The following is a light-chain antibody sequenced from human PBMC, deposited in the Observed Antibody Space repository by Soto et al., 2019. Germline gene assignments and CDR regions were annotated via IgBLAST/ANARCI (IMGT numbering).Light chain of an antibody. CDR2: GAS. CDR3: QNYGNSPWT. Sequence: EIVLTQSPGTLSLSPGERATLSCRASQLVSNSLLAWYLQKPGQAPRLLIYGASNRATGIPDRFSGSGSETDFTLTISGLEPEDFAGYYCQNYGNSPWTFGQGTKVDIK. J-gene: IGKJ1*01. V-gene: IGKV3-20*01. CDR1: QLVSNSL.